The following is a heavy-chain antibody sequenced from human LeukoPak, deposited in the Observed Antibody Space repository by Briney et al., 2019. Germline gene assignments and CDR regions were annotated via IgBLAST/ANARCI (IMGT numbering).Heavy chain of an antibody. J-gene: IGHJ5*02. V-gene: IGHV1-46*01. Sequence: ASVKVSCKSSGYTFTAYAMHWVRQAPGQGLEWMGIINPSGGSTSYAQKFQGRVTMTRDTSTSTVYMELSSLRSEDTAVYYCARTLTLPNWFDPWGQGTLVTVSS. D-gene: IGHD2-21*02. CDR2: INPSGGST. CDR3: ARTLTLPNWFDP. CDR1: GYTFTAYA.